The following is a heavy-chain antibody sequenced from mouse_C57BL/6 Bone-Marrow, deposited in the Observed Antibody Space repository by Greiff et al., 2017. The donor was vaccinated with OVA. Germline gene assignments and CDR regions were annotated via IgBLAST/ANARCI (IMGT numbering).Heavy chain of an antibody. CDR3: ARAELGPFAY. V-gene: IGHV2-6*01. CDR2: IWGVGST. Sequence: VKLMESGPGLVAPSQSLSITCTVSGFSLTSYGVDWVRQSPGKGLEWLGVIWGVGSTNYNSALKYILSISKDNSKSQVFLKMNSLQTDDTAMYYCARAELGPFAYWGQGTLVTVSA. CDR1: GFSLTSYG. D-gene: IGHD4-1*01. J-gene: IGHJ3*01.